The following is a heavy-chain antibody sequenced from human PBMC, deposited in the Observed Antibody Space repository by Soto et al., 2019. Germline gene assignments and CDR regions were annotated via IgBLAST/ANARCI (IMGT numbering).Heavy chain of an antibody. CDR1: GGSFSGYY. D-gene: IGHD6-13*01. V-gene: IGHV4-34*01. J-gene: IGHJ6*02. CDR2: INHSGST. CDR3: GRGAGDLYYYYYGMDV. Sequence: QVQLQQWGAGLLKPSEALSLTCAVYGGSFSGYYWSWIRQPPGKGLEWIGEINHSGSTNYNPSLKSRVTISVDTSKNQFSLKLSSVTAADTAVYYCGRGAGDLYYYYYGMDVWGQGTTVTVSS.